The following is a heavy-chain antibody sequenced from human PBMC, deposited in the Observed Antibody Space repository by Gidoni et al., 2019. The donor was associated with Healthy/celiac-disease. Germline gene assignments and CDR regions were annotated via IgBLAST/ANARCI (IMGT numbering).Heavy chain of an antibody. CDR1: GFTCSNAW. V-gene: IGHV3-15*01. J-gene: IGHJ4*02. CDR2: IKSKTDGGTT. CDR3: TTHSSGWPDY. Sequence: EVQLVASGGGLVTPGGSLRLSCAASGFTCSNAWMSWVRQAPGKGLEWVGRIKSKTDGGTTDYAAPVKGRYTISRDDSKNTLYRQMNSLKTEDTAGDYCTTHSSGWPDYWGQGTLVTVSS. D-gene: IGHD6-19*01.